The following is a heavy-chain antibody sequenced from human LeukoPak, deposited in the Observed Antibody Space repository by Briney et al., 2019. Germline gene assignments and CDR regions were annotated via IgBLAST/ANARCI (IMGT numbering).Heavy chain of an antibody. CDR2: IYHSGST. D-gene: IGHD3-3*01. Sequence: SETLSLTCTVSGGSISSSSYYWGWIRQPPGKGLEWIGYIYHSGSTYYNPSLKSRVTISVDGSKNQFSLKLSSVTAADTAVYYCARGKFTVYYDFWSGYYRGFDYWGQGTLVTVSS. CDR1: GGSISSSSYY. V-gene: IGHV4-39*07. CDR3: ARGKFTVYYDFWSGYYRGFDY. J-gene: IGHJ4*02.